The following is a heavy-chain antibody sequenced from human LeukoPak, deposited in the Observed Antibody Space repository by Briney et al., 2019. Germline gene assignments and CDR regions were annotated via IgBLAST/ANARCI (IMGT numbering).Heavy chain of an antibody. CDR3: TSVTIDTANMDV. CDR1: GYTFTGYY. Sequence: ASVKVSCXASGYTFTGYYMHWVRQAPGQGLEWMGWINPNSGGTNYAQKFQSRVTMTRDTSISTAYMELSRLRSDDTAVYYCTSVTIDTANMDVWGKGTTVTVSS. CDR2: INPNSGGT. D-gene: IGHD4-11*01. V-gene: IGHV1-2*02. J-gene: IGHJ6*03.